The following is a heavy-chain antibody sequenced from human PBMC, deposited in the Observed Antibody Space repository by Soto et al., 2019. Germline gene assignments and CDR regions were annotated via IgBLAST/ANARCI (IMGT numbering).Heavy chain of an antibody. Sequence: QVQLVQSGAEVKKPGASVKVSCKASGYTFTGYYMHWVRQAPGQGPEWMGWINPNSGGTNYAQKFQGWVTMTRDTSISTAYMELSRLRSDDTAVYYCAKGGVATILDYYYYMDVWGKGTTVTVSS. D-gene: IGHD5-12*01. CDR2: INPNSGGT. V-gene: IGHV1-2*04. J-gene: IGHJ6*03. CDR1: GYTFTGYY. CDR3: AKGGVATILDYYYYMDV.